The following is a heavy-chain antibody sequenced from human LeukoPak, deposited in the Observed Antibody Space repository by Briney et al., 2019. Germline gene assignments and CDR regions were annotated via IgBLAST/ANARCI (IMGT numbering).Heavy chain of an antibody. D-gene: IGHD4-17*01. J-gene: IGHJ4*02. CDR2: INVGNGNT. CDR1: GYTFTGYY. V-gene: IGHV1-3*03. CDR3: AKVAARYGDYYFDY. Sequence: ASVKVSCKASGYTFTGYYMHWVRQAPGQGLEWMGWINVGNGNTKYSQEFQNRVTITRDTSAITVYMELSSLRSEDMAVYYCAKVAARYGDYYFDYWGQGTLVTVSS.